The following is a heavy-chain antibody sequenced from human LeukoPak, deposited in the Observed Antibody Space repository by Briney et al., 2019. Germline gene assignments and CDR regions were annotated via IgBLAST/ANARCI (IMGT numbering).Heavy chain of an antibody. CDR1: GYTFTGYY. Sequence: ASVKVSCKASGYTFTGYYMHWVRQAPGQGLEWMGWINPNSGGTNYAQKFQGRATMTRDTSISTAYMELSRLRSDDTAVYYCASCITMVRGVICYWGQGTLVTVSS. V-gene: IGHV1-2*02. D-gene: IGHD3-10*01. CDR2: INPNSGGT. J-gene: IGHJ4*02. CDR3: ASCITMVRGVICY.